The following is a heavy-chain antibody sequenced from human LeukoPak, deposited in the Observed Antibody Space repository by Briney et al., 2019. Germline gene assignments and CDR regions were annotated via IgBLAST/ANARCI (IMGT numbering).Heavy chain of an antibody. V-gene: IGHV3-30*18. Sequence: GGGPRLSCAAPGFTFSSYGMHWVRPAPGKGLGWGGVLSYDGSNKKYADSVKGRFTISRDNSKNTLYLQMNSLRAEDTAVYYCAKDEWRGYCSGGSCYYEGADWFDPWGQGTLVTVSS. CDR1: GFTFSSYG. CDR3: AKDEWRGYCSGGSCYYEGADWFDP. CDR2: LSYDGSNK. J-gene: IGHJ5*02. D-gene: IGHD2-15*01.